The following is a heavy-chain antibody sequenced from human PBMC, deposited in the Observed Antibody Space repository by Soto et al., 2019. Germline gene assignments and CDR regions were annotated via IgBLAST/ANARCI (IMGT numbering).Heavy chain of an antibody. Sequence: PSATRSFAYTVSGHSLMSGGYYWSRIRQQPGEGLEWLAYIYFTGSTLYNPSLKSRLAMSLDTSKNQFSLKLASVTATDTAIYYCARDWGSSGWPNWGQGTLVTVS. CDR2: IYFTGST. CDR3: ARDWGSSGWPN. CDR1: GHSLMSGGYY. J-gene: IGHJ4*02. D-gene: IGHD6-19*01. V-gene: IGHV4-31*03.